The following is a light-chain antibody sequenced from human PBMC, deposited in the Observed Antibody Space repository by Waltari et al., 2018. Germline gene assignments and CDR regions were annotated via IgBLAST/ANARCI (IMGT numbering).Light chain of an antibody. J-gene: IGKJ1*01. V-gene: IGKV3-15*01. CDR1: QSVSIN. Sequence: IVMTQSPATLSVSPGERATLSCRASQSVSINLAWYQQKPGQAPRLLIYGASTKATGIPARFSGSGSGTEFTLTISSLQSEDFAVYYCQQYNNGPQTFGQGTKVEIK. CDR2: GAS. CDR3: QQYNNGPQT.